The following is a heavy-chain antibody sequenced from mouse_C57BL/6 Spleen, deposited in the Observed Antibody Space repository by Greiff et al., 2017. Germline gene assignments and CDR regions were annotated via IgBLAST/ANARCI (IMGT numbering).Heavy chain of an antibody. Sequence: EVQLQQSGTVLARPGASVKMSCKTSGYTFTSYWMHWVKQRPGQGLEWIGAIYPGNSDTSYNQKFKGKATLNAVTSASTAYMELSSLTNEDSAVYYCTRGDYSNCFDYWGQGTTLTVSS. D-gene: IGHD2-5*01. CDR3: TRGDYSNCFDY. V-gene: IGHV1-5*01. J-gene: IGHJ2*01. CDR1: GYTFTSYW. CDR2: IYPGNSDT.